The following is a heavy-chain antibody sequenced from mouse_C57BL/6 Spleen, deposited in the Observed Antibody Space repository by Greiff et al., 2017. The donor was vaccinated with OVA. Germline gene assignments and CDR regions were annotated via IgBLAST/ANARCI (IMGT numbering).Heavy chain of an antibody. CDR2: ISGGGGNT. D-gene: IGHD1-1*01. J-gene: IGHJ3*01. Sequence: EVMLVESGGGLVKPGGSLKLSCAASGFTFSSYTMSWVRQTPEKRLEWVATISGGGGNTYYPDSVKGRFTISRDNAKNTLYLQMSSLRSEDTALYYCARPESPYYGSSSWFAYWGQGTLVTVSA. CDR1: GFTFSSYT. V-gene: IGHV5-9*01. CDR3: ARPESPYYGSSSWFAY.